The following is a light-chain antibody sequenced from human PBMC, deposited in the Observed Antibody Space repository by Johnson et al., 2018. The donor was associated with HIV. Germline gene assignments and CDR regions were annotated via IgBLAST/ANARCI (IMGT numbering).Light chain of an antibody. CDR1: SSNIVNNY. CDR2: DNN. J-gene: IGLJ1*01. V-gene: IGLV1-51*01. CDR3: GTWDSSLSAGCYV. Sequence: QSVLTQPPSVSAAPGQKVTISCSGNSSNIVNNYVSWYQQVPGTAPKLLIYDNNKRPSGTPDRFSGSKSGTSATLGITGLQTGDEADYYCGTWDSSLSAGCYVFGTGTKVTVL.